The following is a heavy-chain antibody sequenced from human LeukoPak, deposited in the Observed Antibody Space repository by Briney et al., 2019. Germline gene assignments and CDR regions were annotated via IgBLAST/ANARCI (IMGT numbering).Heavy chain of an antibody. Sequence: GGSLRLSCAASGFTFSSYSMNWVRQAPGKGLEWVSSISSSSSYIYYADSVKGRFTISRDNAKNSLYLQMNSLRAEDTAVYYCARVEYCSSTSCYRAFDYWGQGTLVTVSS. V-gene: IGHV3-21*01. CDR3: ARVEYCSSTSCYRAFDY. CDR2: ISSSSSYI. CDR1: GFTFSSYS. J-gene: IGHJ4*02. D-gene: IGHD2-2*01.